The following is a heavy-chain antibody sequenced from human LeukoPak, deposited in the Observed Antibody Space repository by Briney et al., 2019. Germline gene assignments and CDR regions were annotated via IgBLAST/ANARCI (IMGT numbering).Heavy chain of an antibody. J-gene: IGHJ4*02. Sequence: SETLSLTCTVSGGSISSYYWSWIRQPPGKGLEWIGYIYYSGSTNYNPSLKSRVTISVDTSKNQFSLKLSSVTAADTAVYYCARVGPWYYYDSSGRYFDYWGQGTLVTVSS. D-gene: IGHD3-22*01. CDR2: IYYSGST. V-gene: IGHV4-59*12. CDR1: GGSISSYY. CDR3: ARVGPWYYYDSSGRYFDY.